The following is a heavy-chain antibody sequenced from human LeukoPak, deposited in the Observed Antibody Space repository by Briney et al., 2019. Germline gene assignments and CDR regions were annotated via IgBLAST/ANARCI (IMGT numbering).Heavy chain of an antibody. Sequence: PGGSLRLSCAASGFTFSAYWMHWVRQVPGKGLVWVAHMNTYGTTTTYGVCVEGRYTISRDNAENALYLEMNSLRDDDTAVYYCARGSNTVTTKHWFDPWGQGTQVTVSS. V-gene: IGHV3-74*03. CDR1: GFTFSAYW. J-gene: IGHJ5*02. CDR3: ARGSNTVTTKHWFDP. CDR2: MNTYGTTT. D-gene: IGHD4-17*01.